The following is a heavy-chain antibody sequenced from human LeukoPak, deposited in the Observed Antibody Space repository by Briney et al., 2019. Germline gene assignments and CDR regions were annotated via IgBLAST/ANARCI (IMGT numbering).Heavy chain of an antibody. Sequence: ASVKVSCKASGYTFTGYYMHWVRQAPGQGLEWMGWINPNSGGTNYAQRFQGRVTMTRDTSISTACMELSRLRSDDTAVYYCASRVVPAAPLLPWGQGTLVTVSS. CDR2: INPNSGGT. CDR3: ASRVVPAAPLLP. CDR1: GYTFTGYY. D-gene: IGHD2-2*01. J-gene: IGHJ5*02. V-gene: IGHV1-2*02.